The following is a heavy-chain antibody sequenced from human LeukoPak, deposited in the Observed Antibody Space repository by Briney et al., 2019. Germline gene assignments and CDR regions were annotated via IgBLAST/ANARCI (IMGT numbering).Heavy chain of an antibody. CDR2: INPSGGST. J-gene: IGHJ3*02. CDR3: ARDWGYCSGGSCYRGAFDI. CDR1: GFTFSSYG. Sequence: GRSLRLSCAASGFTFSSYGMHWVRQAPGQGLEWMGIINPSGGSTSYAQKFQGRVSMTRDMSTSTVFMELSSLRSEDTAVYYCARDWGYCSGGSCYRGAFDIWGQGTMVTVSS. V-gene: IGHV1-46*01. D-gene: IGHD2-15*01.